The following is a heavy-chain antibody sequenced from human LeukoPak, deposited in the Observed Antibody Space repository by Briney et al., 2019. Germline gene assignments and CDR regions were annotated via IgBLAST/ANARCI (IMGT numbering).Heavy chain of an antibody. D-gene: IGHD7-27*01. CDR2: MNPNSGNR. CDR1: GYNFYAYD. V-gene: IGHV1-8*02. Sequence: GASVKVSCKASGYNFYAYDTNWVRQATGQGLEWMGWMNPNSGNRGYAQKFQGRVTMTRDTSTSTAYMELNRLTSEDTAVYYCAREPMRGRAGDNAFDTWGQGTVVTVSS. J-gene: IGHJ3*02. CDR3: AREPMRGRAGDNAFDT.